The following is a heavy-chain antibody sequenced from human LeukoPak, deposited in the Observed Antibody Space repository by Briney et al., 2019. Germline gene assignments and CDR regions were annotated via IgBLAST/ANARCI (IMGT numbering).Heavy chain of an antibody. V-gene: IGHV3-48*04. CDR1: GFTFSSYA. Sequence: GGSLRLSCAASGFTFSSYAMSWVRQAPGKGLEWVSYISSSSSTIYYADSVKGRFTISRDNAKNSLYLQMNSLRAEDTAVYYCARDRDHYDSTGGYWGQGTLVTVSS. CDR2: ISSSSSTI. CDR3: ARDRDHYDSTGGY. J-gene: IGHJ4*02. D-gene: IGHD3-22*01.